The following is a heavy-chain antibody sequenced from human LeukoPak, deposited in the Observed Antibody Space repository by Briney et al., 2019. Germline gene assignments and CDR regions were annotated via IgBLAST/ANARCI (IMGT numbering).Heavy chain of an antibody. V-gene: IGHV1-24*01. D-gene: IGHD2-15*01. CDR3: ATGYCSGGSCLTSDY. CDR2: FDAEDGET. Sequence: ASVKVSCKVSGHTLTELSIHWVRQALGKGLEWMGGFDAEDGETIYAQKFQGRVTMTEDTSTDTAYMELSSLRSEDTAVYYCATGYCSGGSCLTSDYWGQGTLVTVSS. CDR1: GHTLTELS. J-gene: IGHJ4*02.